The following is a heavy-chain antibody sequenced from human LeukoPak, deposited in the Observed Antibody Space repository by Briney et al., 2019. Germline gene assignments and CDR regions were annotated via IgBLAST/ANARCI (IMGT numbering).Heavy chain of an antibody. V-gene: IGHV4-61*02. CDR1: GDSITSRDYY. J-gene: IGHJ3*02. Sequence: SETLSLTCSVSGDSITSRDYYWSWIRQPPGKGLEWIGRIYTSGSTNYNPSLKSRVTMSVDTSKNQFSLKLSSVTAADTAVYYCAREGGVDYDFWSGLSSAFDIWGQGTMVTVSS. CDR2: IYTSGST. D-gene: IGHD3-3*01. CDR3: AREGGVDYDFWSGLSSAFDI.